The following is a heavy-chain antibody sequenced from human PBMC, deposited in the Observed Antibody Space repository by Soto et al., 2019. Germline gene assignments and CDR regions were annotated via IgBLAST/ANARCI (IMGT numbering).Heavy chain of an antibody. J-gene: IGHJ4*02. CDR3: ARDGYGSGSYYVDY. CDR1: GGSISSGNYY. D-gene: IGHD3-10*01. V-gene: IGHV4-30-4*01. CDR2: IYYSGST. Sequence: PSETLSLTCTVSGGSISSGNYYWSWIRQPPGKGLEWNGFIYYSGSTYYNPSLKSRVTISVDTSKNQFSLKLSSVTAADTAVYYCARDGYGSGSYYVDYWGQGTLVTVS.